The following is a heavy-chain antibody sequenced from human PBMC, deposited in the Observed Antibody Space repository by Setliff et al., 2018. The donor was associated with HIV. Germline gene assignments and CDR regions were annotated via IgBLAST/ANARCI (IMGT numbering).Heavy chain of an antibody. CDR2: IFHSGNT. D-gene: IGHD3-10*01. J-gene: IGHJ6*02. CDR1: GDSMSSDNYF. Sequence: PSETLSLTCTVSGDSMSSDNYFWVWVRQPPGKGLEWMGNIFHSGNTYYSPSLKSRVTMSLDTSMNQLSLKLTSVTAADTALYYCASPKERCYYGSGTNVREYYGMDVWGQGTTVTVSS. CDR3: ASPKERCYYGSGTNVREYYGMDV. V-gene: IGHV4-39*01.